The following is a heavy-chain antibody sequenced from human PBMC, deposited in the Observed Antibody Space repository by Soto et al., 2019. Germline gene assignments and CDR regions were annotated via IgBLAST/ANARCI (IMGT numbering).Heavy chain of an antibody. D-gene: IGHD3-9*01. J-gene: IGHJ5*02. CDR3: ASQTGYDWFDP. CDR1: GGSISSGDYY. V-gene: IGHV4-30-4*01. Sequence: SETLSLTCTVSGGSISSGDYYWSWIRQPPGKGLEWIGYIYYSGSTYYNPSLKSRVTISVDTSKNQFSLKLSSVTAADTAVYYCASQTGYDWFDPWGQGTLVTVSS. CDR2: IYYSGST.